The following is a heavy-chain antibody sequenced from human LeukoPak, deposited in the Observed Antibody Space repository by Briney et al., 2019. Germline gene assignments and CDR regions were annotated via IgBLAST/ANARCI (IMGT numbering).Heavy chain of an antibody. J-gene: IGHJ5*01. CDR2: IYQSGTT. Sequence: SETLSLTCAVSGGSIRSSNWWSWVRQPPGKGLEWIGEIYQSGTTNYNPSLKSRVTISVDMSKNQFSLKLNSVTAADTAVYYCARCGGWFDYWGQGILVTVSS. D-gene: IGHD2-21*01. CDR3: ARCGGWFDY. V-gene: IGHV4-4*02. CDR1: GGSIRSSNW.